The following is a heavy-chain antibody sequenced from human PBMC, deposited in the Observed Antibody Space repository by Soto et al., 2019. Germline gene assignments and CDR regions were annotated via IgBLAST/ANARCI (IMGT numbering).Heavy chain of an antibody. CDR1: GFTFSSYA. CDR3: AKDLTTYYSDSSSPIEGY. CDR2: ISGSGGST. V-gene: IGHV3-23*01. Sequence: GGSLRLSCAASGFTFSSYAMSWVRQAPGKGLEWVSAISGSGGSTYYGDSVKGRFTISRDNSKNTLYLQMNSLRAEDTAVYYCAKDLTTYYSDSSSPIEGYWGQGTLVTVSS. J-gene: IGHJ4*02. D-gene: IGHD3-22*01.